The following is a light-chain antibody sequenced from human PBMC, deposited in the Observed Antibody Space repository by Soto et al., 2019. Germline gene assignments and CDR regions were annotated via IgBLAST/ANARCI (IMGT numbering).Light chain of an antibody. J-gene: IGKJ1*01. CDR2: GAS. CDR3: QQYSSSPRT. Sequence: EIVLTQSPGTLSLSPGERATLSCRASQSVSSNYLAWYQQKPGQALRPLIYGASSRAIGIPDRFSGSGSGTDFTLTISRLEPEDFAVYYCQQYSSSPRTFGQGTKVEIK. V-gene: IGKV3-20*01. CDR1: QSVSSNY.